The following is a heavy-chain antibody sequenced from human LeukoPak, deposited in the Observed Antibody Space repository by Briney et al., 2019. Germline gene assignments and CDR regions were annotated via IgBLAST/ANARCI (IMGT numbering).Heavy chain of an antibody. J-gene: IGHJ4*02. CDR3: AKAPRYDFWSGYFYFDY. Sequence: GGSLRLSCAASGITFSSYGMSWVRQAPGKGLEWVSGISGSGGSTYYADSGKGRFTISRDNSKNTLYLQMNSLRAEDTAVYYCAKAPRYDFWSGYFYFDYWGQGTLVTVSS. D-gene: IGHD3-3*01. CDR1: GITFSSYG. V-gene: IGHV3-23*01. CDR2: ISGSGGST.